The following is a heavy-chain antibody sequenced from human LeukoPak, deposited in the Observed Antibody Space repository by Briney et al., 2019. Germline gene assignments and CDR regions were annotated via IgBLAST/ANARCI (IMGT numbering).Heavy chain of an antibody. D-gene: IGHD3-22*01. V-gene: IGHV1-24*01. Sequence: ASVKVSCKVSGYTLTELSMHWVRQAPGKGLEWMGGFDPEDGETIYAQKFQGRVTMTEDTSTDTAYMELSSLRYEDTAVYYCASRGGYYYHFDYWGQGTLVTVSS. CDR1: GYTLTELS. CDR3: ASRGGYYYHFDY. J-gene: IGHJ4*02. CDR2: FDPEDGET.